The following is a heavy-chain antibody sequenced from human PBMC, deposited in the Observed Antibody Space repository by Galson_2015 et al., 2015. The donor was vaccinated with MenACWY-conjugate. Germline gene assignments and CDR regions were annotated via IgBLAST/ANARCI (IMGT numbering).Heavy chain of an antibody. J-gene: IGHJ5*02. V-gene: IGHV1-58*02. CDR1: GFTFTSSA. CDR3: AADLISYYGSGSP. CDR2: IVVGSGNT. D-gene: IGHD3-10*01. Sequence: CKASGFTFTSSAMQWVRQARGQRLEWIGWIVVGSGNTNYAQKFQERVTITRDMSTSTAHMELSSLRSEDTAVYYCAADLISYYGSGSPWGQGTLVTVSS.